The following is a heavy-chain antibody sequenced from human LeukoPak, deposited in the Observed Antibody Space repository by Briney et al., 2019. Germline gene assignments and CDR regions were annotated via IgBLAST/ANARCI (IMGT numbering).Heavy chain of an antibody. CDR3: ARDTGGGDPPRSYGMDV. J-gene: IGHJ6*04. CDR1: GFTFNTYA. CDR2: ISYDGATK. V-gene: IGHV3-30*04. Sequence: GRSLRLSCAASGFTFNTYAMHWVRQVPGTGLEWVAVISYDGATKYYGDSVKGRFTISRDNSKNSLYLQMNSLRAEDTAVYHCARDTGGGDPPRSYGMDVWGKGTTVTVSS. D-gene: IGHD4-17*01.